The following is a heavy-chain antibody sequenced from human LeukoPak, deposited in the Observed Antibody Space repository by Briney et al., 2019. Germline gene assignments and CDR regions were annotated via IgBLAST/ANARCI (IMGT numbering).Heavy chain of an antibody. D-gene: IGHD2-2*01. J-gene: IGHJ5*02. CDR1: GGSISSYY. V-gene: IGHV4-59*01. Sequence: SETLSLXCTVSGGSISSYYWSWIRQPPGKGLEWIGYIYYSGSTNYNPSLKSRVTISVDTSKNQFSLKLSSVTAADTAVYHCAGGSSTPGDWFDPWGQGTLVTVSS. CDR2: IYYSGST. CDR3: AGGSSTPGDWFDP.